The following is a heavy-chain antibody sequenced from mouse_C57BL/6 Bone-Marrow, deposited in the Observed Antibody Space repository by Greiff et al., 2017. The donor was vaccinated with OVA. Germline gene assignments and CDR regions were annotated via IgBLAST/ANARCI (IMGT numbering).Heavy chain of an antibody. CDR1: GFTFSSYA. J-gene: IGHJ2*01. D-gene: IGHD1-1*01. Sequence: EVMLVESGGGLVKPGGSLKLSCAASGFTFSSYAMSWVRQTPEKRLEWVATISDGGSYTYYPDNVKGRFTISRDNAKNNLYLQMSHLKSEDTAMYYCARDGTTVAPFDYWGQGTTLTVSS. CDR3: ARDGTTVAPFDY. CDR2: ISDGGSYT. V-gene: IGHV5-4*01.